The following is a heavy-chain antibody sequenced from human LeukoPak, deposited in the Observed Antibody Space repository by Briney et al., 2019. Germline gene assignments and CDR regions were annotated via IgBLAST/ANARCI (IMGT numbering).Heavy chain of an antibody. D-gene: IGHD6-19*01. V-gene: IGHV4-61*02. J-gene: IGHJ4*02. Sequence: TLSLTCTVSGGSFSSGSYYWTWIRQPAGKGLELIGRVFTSGSTNYNPSLKSRVTISVDTSKSQFSLNLSSVTAADTAVYYCARGKFSGWFLDSWGQGILVTVSS. CDR2: VFTSGST. CDR1: GGSFSSGSYY. CDR3: ARGKFSGWFLDS.